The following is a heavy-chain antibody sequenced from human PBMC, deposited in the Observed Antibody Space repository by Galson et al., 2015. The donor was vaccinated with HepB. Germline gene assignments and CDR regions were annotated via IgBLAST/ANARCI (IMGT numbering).Heavy chain of an antibody. Sequence: CAISGDSVSSYSAAWHWIRQSPSRGLEWLGRTYYRSTWYNEYAVSVKSRMTINSDTSKNQFSLQVNSVTPEDAAIYYCTRGHRGDEGFGIWGQGTLVTVSA. V-gene: IGHV6-1*01. CDR1: GDSVSSYSAA. D-gene: IGHD3-16*01. CDR2: TYYRSTWYN. J-gene: IGHJ4*02. CDR3: TRGHRGDEGFGI.